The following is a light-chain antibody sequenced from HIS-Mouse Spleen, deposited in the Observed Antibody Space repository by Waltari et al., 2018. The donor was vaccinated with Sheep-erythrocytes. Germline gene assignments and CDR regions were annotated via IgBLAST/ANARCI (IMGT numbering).Light chain of an antibody. J-gene: IGLJ3*02. CDR3: SSYAGSNNWV. CDR1: NIGSKS. V-gene: IGLV3-21*02. Sequence: SYVLTQPPSVSVAPGQTARITCGGNNIGSKSAQWYQQKPGQAPVLVVYDDSDRPSGIPERFSGSKSGNTASLTVSGLQAEDEADYYCSSYAGSNNWVFGGGTKLTVL. CDR2: DDS.